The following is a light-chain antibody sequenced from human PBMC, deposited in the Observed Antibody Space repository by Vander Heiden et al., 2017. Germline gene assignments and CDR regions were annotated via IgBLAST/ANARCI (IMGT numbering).Light chain of an antibody. J-gene: IGKJ1*01. Sequence: IVMTQAPVTLSVSPGERAALSWRASQSVSSDLDWYQQKPGQSPRLLIYGASNRAAGIPARFSGSGSGTEFTLTIRRLQAEDVGFYYCKQYNDWPVTFGQGTKVEFK. CDR2: GAS. CDR3: KQYNDWPVT. V-gene: IGKV3-15*01. CDR1: QSVSSD.